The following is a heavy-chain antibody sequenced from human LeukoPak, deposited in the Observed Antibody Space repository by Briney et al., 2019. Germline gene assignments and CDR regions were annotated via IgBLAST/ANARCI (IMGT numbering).Heavy chain of an antibody. J-gene: IGHJ5*02. CDR3: ARDKYCSGGSCYSGSKFGP. V-gene: IGHV3-21*01. CDR1: GFTFSSYS. D-gene: IGHD2-15*01. Sequence: PGGSLTLSCAASGFTFSSYSMIGLRQAPGKGREWLSSIRRSSSHIYYADRVKGRFTISRHNAKHAVYLPMNSLRAEDTAVYSCARDKYCSGGSCYSGSKFGPWGQGTLVTVSS. CDR2: IRRSSSHI.